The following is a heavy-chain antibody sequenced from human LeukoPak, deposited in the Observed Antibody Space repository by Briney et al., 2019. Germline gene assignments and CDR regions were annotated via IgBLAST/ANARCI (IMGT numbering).Heavy chain of an antibody. CDR3: ARHADYYESTSYFWDY. CDR2: VYRSGST. D-gene: IGHD3-22*01. J-gene: IGHJ4*02. Sequence: SETLSLTCTVSRYSISSGYYWGWIRQPPGQGLEWIGSVYRSGSTYYNSSLKSRVTISVDTSKNQFSLKLSSVTAADTAVYYCARHADYYESTSYFWDYWGQGTLVTVSS. CDR1: RYSISSGYY. V-gene: IGHV4-38-2*02.